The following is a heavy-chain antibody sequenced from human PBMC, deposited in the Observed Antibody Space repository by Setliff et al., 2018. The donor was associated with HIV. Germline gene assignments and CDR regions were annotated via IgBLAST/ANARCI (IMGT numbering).Heavy chain of an antibody. J-gene: IGHJ4*02. CDR1: GYTFTSYY. CDR3: ARVIAAAGHFDY. V-gene: IGHV1-46*01. D-gene: IGHD6-13*01. CDR2: INPSGGST. Sequence: ASVKVSCKASGYTFTSYYMHWVRQAPGQGLEWMGIINPSGGSTSYAQRFQGRVTMTRDTSTSTAYMELRSLRSDDTAVYYCARVIAAAGHFDYWGQGTLVTVSS.